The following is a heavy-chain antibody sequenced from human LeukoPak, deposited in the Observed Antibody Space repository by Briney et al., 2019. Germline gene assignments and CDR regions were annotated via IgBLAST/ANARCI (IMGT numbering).Heavy chain of an antibody. V-gene: IGHV4-59*01. D-gene: IGHD3-10*01. CDR2: ISYSGST. CDR1: GASISSDY. Sequence: SETLSLTCTVSGASISSDYWSWIRQPPGKGLEWSGHISYSGSTNYNPSLKSRVTISVEPSKNQFSLNLGSVTAADTALYYCAIDPASANYGSGSYSSFSDYWGQGTLVTVSS. J-gene: IGHJ4*02. CDR3: AIDPASANYGSGSYSSFSDY.